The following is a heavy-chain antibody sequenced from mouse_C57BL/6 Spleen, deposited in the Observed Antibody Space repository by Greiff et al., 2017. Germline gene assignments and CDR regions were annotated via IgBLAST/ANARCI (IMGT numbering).Heavy chain of an antibody. CDR1: GYAFSSYW. Sequence: VQLKESGAELVKPGASVKISCKASGYAFSSYWMNWVKQRPGQGLEWIGQIYPGDGDTNYNGKFKGKATLTADKSSSTAYMQLSSLTSEDSAVYFCARESDYSNYCDYWGQGTTLTVSS. J-gene: IGHJ2*01. V-gene: IGHV1-80*01. D-gene: IGHD2-12*01. CDR2: IYPGDGDT. CDR3: ARESDYSNYCDY.